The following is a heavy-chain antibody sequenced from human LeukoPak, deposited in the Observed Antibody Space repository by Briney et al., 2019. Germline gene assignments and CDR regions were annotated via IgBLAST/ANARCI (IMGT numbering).Heavy chain of an antibody. CDR1: GGTFSSYA. Sequence: SVKVSCKASGGTFSSYAISWVRQAPGQGLEWMGGITPIFGTANYAHKFQGRVTITADKSTSTAYMELSSLRSEDTAVYYCARSIRSGSSSWYVSDYWGQGTLVTVSS. D-gene: IGHD6-13*01. CDR2: ITPIFGTA. J-gene: IGHJ4*02. CDR3: ARSIRSGSSSWYVSDY. V-gene: IGHV1-69*06.